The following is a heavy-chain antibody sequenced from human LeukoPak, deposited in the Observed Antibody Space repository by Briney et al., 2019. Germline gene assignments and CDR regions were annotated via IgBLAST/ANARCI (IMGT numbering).Heavy chain of an antibody. D-gene: IGHD7-27*01. V-gene: IGHV4-59*08. CDR3: ARRPTGDPKFDY. CDR1: GGSVSNYF. J-gene: IGHJ4*02. CDR2: IYSSGST. Sequence: SETLSLTCSVSGGSVSNYFWTWIRQPPGKGLEWIGYIYSSGSTYYNPSLKSRVTISVDTSKNRFSLKLSTVTAADTAVYYCARRPTGDPKFDYWGQGTLVTVSS.